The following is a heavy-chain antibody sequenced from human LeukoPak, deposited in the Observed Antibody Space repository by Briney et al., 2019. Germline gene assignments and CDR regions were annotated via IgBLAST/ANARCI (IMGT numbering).Heavy chain of an antibody. J-gene: IGHJ4*02. Sequence: GGSLRLSCVASGFTFGKYWMSWVRQAPGKRLEWVANIKLDGSEKNYVDSVKGRFTISRDNTKNSLYLQMNSLRVEDTAVFYCARDQYDTWSRRGNFDSWGQGTLVIVSS. CDR2: IKLDGSEK. V-gene: IGHV3-7*03. D-gene: IGHD3-3*01. CDR3: ARDQYDTWSRRGNFDS. CDR1: GFTFGKYW.